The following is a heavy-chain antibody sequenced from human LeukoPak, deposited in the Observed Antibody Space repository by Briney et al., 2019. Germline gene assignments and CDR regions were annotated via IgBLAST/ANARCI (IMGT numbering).Heavy chain of an antibody. Sequence: GASVKVSCKASGGTFSSYAISWVRQAPGQGLEWMGRIIPILGIANYAQKFQGRVTITADKSTSTAYMELSSLRSEDTAVYYCAREEGPTMIVVDNHYAFDIWGQGTMVTVSS. J-gene: IGHJ3*02. CDR2: IIPILGIA. CDR1: GGTFSSYA. D-gene: IGHD3-22*01. V-gene: IGHV1-69*04. CDR3: AREEGPTMIVVDNHYAFDI.